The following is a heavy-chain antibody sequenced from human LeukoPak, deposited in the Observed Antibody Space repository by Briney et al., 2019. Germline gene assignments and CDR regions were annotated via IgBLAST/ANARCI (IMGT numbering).Heavy chain of an antibody. J-gene: IGHJ4*02. Sequence: PSETLSLTCTVSGGSISSGGYYWSWIRQHPGKCLEWIGYVYYSGSTYYNPSIKSRVTISVDTSKNQFSLKLSSVTAADTAVYYCASSVAARPGVSFHYWGQGTLVTVSS. D-gene: IGHD6-6*01. CDR1: GGSISSGGYY. V-gene: IGHV4-31*03. CDR3: ASSVAARPGVSFHY. CDR2: VYYSGST.